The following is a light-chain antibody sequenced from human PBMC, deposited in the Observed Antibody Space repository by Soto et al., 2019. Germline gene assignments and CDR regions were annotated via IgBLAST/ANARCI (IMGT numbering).Light chain of an antibody. V-gene: IGLV2-14*01. CDR3: CSYSRSGTLI. CDR2: DVS. J-gene: IGLJ1*01. CDR1: SGDIGDYNY. Sequence: QSVLTQPASMSGSPGQSITISCVGTSGDIGDYNYVSWYQQHPGKVPKVIIYDVSNRPSGVSYRFSGTKSGNTASLTVSGLQAEDEADYYCCSYSRSGTLIFGTGTEVTVL.